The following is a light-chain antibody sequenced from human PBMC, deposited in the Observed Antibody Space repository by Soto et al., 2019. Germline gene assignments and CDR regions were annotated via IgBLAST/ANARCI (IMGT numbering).Light chain of an antibody. CDR2: AAS. CDR1: QGISSW. V-gene: IGKV1-12*01. Sequence: DIQMTQSPSSVSAAVGDIVTITCRASQGISSWSVWYQQKPGKAPKLLIYAASSLQSGVPSRVSGSGSGTAFTLTISSLQPEDFEIDDCQQAHSFPCTFGRGTKVEIK. CDR3: QQAHSFPCT. J-gene: IGKJ1*01.